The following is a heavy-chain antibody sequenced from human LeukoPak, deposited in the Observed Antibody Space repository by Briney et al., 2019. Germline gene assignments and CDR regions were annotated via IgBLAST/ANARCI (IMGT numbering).Heavy chain of an antibody. CDR1: GGSVISHY. D-gene: IGHD3-22*01. CDR3: ARLYYYFDSSGYGGIDY. CDR2: IYYSGST. J-gene: IGHJ4*02. Sequence: SETLSLTCTVSGGSVISHYWSWIRQPPGKGLEWIANIYYSGSTYYNPSLKSRVTISVDTSKNQFSLKLTSVTAADTAVYYCARLYYYFDSSGYGGIDYWGQGILVTVSS. V-gene: IGHV4-39*01.